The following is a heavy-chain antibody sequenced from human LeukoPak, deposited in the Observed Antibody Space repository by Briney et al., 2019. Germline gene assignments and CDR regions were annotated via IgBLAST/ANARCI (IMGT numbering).Heavy chain of an antibody. Sequence: SETLSLTCAVYGGSLSGYYWSWIRQPPGKGLEWIGEISHRGLTHYNPSLASRVTISLDTSKNQVSLMLTSVTAADSAVYYCARIPLYFLEPFDVGAKGHWSPSLQ. CDR3: ARIPLYFLEPFDV. V-gene: IGHV4-34*01. D-gene: IGHD3-3*01. CDR2: ISHRGLT. CDR1: GGSLSGYY. J-gene: IGHJ3*01.